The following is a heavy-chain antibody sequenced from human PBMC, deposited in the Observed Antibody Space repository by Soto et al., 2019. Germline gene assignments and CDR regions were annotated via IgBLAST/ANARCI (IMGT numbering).Heavy chain of an antibody. V-gene: IGHV3-49*02. CDR2: IRGSTYGGTT. Sequence: VPGKGLQCLILIRGSTYGGTTEYAASVKGRFTISRDDSKGITYLQMNSLKTDYTAVYYCSIDGYFYVLDFLLQGT. CDR3: SIDGYFYVLDF. J-gene: IGHJ6*02.